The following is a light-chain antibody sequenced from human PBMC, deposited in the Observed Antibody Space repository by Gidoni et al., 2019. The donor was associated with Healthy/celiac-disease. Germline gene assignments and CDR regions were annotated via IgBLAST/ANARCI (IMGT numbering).Light chain of an antibody. J-gene: IGKJ4*02. V-gene: IGKV1-33*01. CDR2: DAS. CDR3: QQYDNRPPLT. CDR1: QDIINY. Sequence: DIQMTQSPSSLSASVGDRVTITCQASQDIINYLNWYQQKPGKAPKLLIYDASNLETGVPSRFSGSGSGTDFTFTISSLQPEDIATYYCQQYDNRPPLTFXGXTKVEIK.